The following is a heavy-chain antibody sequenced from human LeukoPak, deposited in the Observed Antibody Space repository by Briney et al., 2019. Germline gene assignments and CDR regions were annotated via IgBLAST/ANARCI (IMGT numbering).Heavy chain of an antibody. Sequence: GGSLRLSCAASGFTFGTYSMTWVRQAPGKGLEWISYISSSSSTIYYTDSVKGRFTISRDNAKNSLYLQMNSLRAEDTAVYYCARGRIFLDTAMTGDIDYWGQGTLVTVSS. J-gene: IGHJ4*02. D-gene: IGHD5-18*01. CDR2: ISSSSSTI. CDR3: ARGRIFLDTAMTGDIDY. V-gene: IGHV3-48*01. CDR1: GFTFGTYS.